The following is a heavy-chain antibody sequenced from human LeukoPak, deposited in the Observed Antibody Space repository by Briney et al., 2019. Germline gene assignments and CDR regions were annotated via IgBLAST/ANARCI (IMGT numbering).Heavy chain of an antibody. CDR2: ISGSGGST. V-gene: IGHV3-23*01. Sequence: PGGSLRLSCAASAFTFSSYAMSCVRQAPGKGLEWVSAISGSGGSTYYADSVKGRFTISRDNSKNTLYRQMNSRRAEDTAVYYCAKGMVPDPYYYYGMDVWGQGTTVTVSS. CDR3: AKGMVPDPYYYYGMDV. CDR1: AFTFSSYA. D-gene: IGHD3-10*01. J-gene: IGHJ6*02.